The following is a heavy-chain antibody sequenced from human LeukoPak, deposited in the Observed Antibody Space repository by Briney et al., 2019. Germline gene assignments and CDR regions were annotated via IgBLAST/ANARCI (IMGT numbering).Heavy chain of an antibody. Sequence: SETLSLTCTVSGVSISSYYWSWIRQPAGKGLEWIGRVYTSGNTNYNPSLKSRVTMSVDTSKNQFSLKLSSVTAADTAMYYCARAITTGGYYMDVWGKGTTVTVSS. CDR1: GVSISSYY. V-gene: IGHV4-4*07. D-gene: IGHD1-20*01. CDR2: VYTSGNT. CDR3: ARAITTGGYYMDV. J-gene: IGHJ6*03.